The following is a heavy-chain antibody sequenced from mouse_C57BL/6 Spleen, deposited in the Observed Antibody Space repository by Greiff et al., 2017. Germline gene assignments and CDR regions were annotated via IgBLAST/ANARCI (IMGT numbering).Heavy chain of an antibody. V-gene: IGHV1-80*01. CDR3: AISLLWPYAMDY. Sequence: QVQLQQSGAELVKPGASVKISCKASGYAFSSYWMNWVKQRPGKGLEWIGQIYPGDGDTNYNGKFKGKATLTADKSSSTAYMQLSSLTSEDSAVYFCAISLLWPYAMDYWGQGTSVTVSS. D-gene: IGHD2-1*01. CDR2: IYPGDGDT. CDR1: GYAFSSYW. J-gene: IGHJ4*01.